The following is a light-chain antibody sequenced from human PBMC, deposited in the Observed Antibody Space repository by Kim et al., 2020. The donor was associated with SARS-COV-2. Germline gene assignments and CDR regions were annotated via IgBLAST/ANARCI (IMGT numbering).Light chain of an antibody. Sequence: SSELTQDPAVSVALGQTVRITCQGDSLRSYYSTWYQQKPGQAPTLVIYGKNNRPSGIPDRFSGSSPGNKASLTITGTQAGDEADYHCNSWDSNDNVVCGG. J-gene: IGLJ2*01. CDR3: NSWDSNDNVV. CDR2: GKN. CDR1: SLRSYY. V-gene: IGLV3-19*01.